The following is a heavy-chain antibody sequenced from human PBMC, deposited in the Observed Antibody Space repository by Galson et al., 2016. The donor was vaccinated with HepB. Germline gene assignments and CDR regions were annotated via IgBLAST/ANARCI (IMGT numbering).Heavy chain of an antibody. J-gene: IGHJ4*02. CDR3: ARDSGGLVGARDY. V-gene: IGHV3-33*08. D-gene: IGHD1-26*01. CDR1: GLNFYYAW. Sequence: SLRLSCAVSGLNFYYAWMSWVRQAPGKGLEWVALIRFDGSYTHHADSVKGRFTISRDNSKNTLYLQMNSLRVEDTAVYYCARDSGGLVGARDYWGQGTLVTVSS. CDR2: IRFDGSYT.